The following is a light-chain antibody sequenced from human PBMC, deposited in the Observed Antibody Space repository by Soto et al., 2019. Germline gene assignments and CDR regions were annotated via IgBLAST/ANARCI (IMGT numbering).Light chain of an antibody. CDR3: QQYDNWPPCT. V-gene: IGKV3D-15*01. CDR1: HTVSNK. CDR2: DTS. Sequence: EIVLTHSPATLSSSPGERATLSCSASHTVSNKLAWYQHKPGQAPRLLIYDTSNRATGIPARFSGSGSETEFTLTISSLQSEDFAVYYCQQYDNWPPCTFGQGTRLEIK. J-gene: IGKJ5*01.